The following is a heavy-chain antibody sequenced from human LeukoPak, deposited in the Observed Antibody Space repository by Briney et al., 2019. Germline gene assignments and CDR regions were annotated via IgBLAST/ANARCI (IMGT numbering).Heavy chain of an antibody. V-gene: IGHV1-18*01. Sequence: GASVKVSCKASGYTFTSYGVTWVRQAPGQGLEWMGWISAYNGNTNYAQRFQGRVTMTTDTSTTTAYMELRSLRPDDTAVFYCAGGIASTGRYYFDYWGQGTLVTVSS. J-gene: IGHJ4*02. CDR2: ISAYNGNT. D-gene: IGHD6-13*01. CDR1: GYTFTSYG. CDR3: AGGIASTGRYYFDY.